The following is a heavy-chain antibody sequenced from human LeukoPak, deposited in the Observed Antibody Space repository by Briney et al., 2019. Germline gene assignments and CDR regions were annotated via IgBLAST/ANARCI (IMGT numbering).Heavy chain of an antibody. CDR3: ARDEKSGDYVVSSYYYYGMDV. D-gene: IGHD4-17*01. CDR1: GGTFSSYT. V-gene: IGHV1-69*04. J-gene: IGHJ6*02. Sequence: SVKVSCKASGGTFSSYTISWVRQAPGQGLEWMGRIIPILGIANYAQKFQGRVTITADKSTSTAYMQLSSLRSEDTAVYYCARDEKSGDYVVSSYYYYGMDVWGQGATVTVSS. CDR2: IIPILGIA.